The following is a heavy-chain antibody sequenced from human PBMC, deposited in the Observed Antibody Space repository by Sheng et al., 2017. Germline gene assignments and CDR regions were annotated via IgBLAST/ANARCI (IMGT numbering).Heavy chain of an antibody. J-gene: IGHJ6*02. CDR1: GFTFSSYW. CDR2: IKQDGSER. V-gene: IGHV3-7*01. D-gene: IGHD3-10*02. Sequence: EVQLVESGGGLVQPGGSLRVSCAASGFTFSSYWMTWVRQTPGKGLEWVANIKQDGSERYYVGSVKGRFTISRDNAMNSLYLQMNNLRVEDTAVYYCARHNSPWGTTISSHYYYVDVWGQGTTVTVSS. CDR3: ARHNSPWGTTISSHYYYVDV.